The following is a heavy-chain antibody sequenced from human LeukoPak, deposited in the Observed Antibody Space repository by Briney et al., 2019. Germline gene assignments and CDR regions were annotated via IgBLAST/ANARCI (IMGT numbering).Heavy chain of an antibody. J-gene: IGHJ4*02. Sequence: AGSLRLSCAASGFTFDDYAMHWVRQAPGKGLEWVTRISGDGGSKSYADSVKGRFTISRDNSKNSLQLQMNSLRTEDTALYYCAKDITYKSGCLDYWGQGTLVTVSS. CDR1: GFTFDDYA. D-gene: IGHD6-19*01. CDR3: AKDITYKSGCLDY. CDR2: ISGDGGSK. V-gene: IGHV3-43*02.